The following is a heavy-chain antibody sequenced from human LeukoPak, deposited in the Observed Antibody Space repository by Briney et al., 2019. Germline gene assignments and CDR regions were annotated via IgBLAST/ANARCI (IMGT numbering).Heavy chain of an antibody. CDR2: ISSSSSYI. CDR1: GFTFSSYS. J-gene: IGHJ4*02. CDR3: ARDLSSIAARHFDY. D-gene: IGHD6-6*01. V-gene: IGHV3-21*01. Sequence: GGSLRLSCAASGFTFSSYSMNWVRQAPGKGLEWVSSISSSSSYIYYADSVKGRFTISRDNAKNSLYLQMNSLRAEDTAVYYCARDLSSIAARHFDYWGQGTLVTVSS.